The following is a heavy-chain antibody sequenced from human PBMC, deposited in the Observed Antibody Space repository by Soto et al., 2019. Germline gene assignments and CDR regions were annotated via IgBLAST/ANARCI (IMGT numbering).Heavy chain of an antibody. CDR1: APSSDPFT. Sequence: QPGRSLRLSCVASAPSSDPFTMHWVRELPGKGLEWVAGLSWDRSTVAYADSVQGRFTISRDHAKNSVDLLMDSLRPDDTALYFCAVSSPDIVVLPSSIYFTSWGPGTQVTVSS. CDR2: LSWDRSTV. V-gene: IGHV3-9*02. CDR3: AVSSPDIVVLPSSIYFTS. J-gene: IGHJ4*02. D-gene: IGHD2-15*01.